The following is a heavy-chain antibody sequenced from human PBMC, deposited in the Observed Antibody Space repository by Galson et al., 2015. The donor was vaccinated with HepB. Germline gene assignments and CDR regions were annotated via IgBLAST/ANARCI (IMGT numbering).Heavy chain of an antibody. J-gene: IGHJ3*02. CDR3: AKDKGIGGAFDT. CDR2: IKPDGSGG. V-gene: IGHV3-7*03. Sequence: SLRLSCAASGFTFNNYFMTWVRQAPGKGLEWVANIKPDGSGGYYVDSVTGRFTISRDNAKNSLYLQMNSLRAEDTAVYYCAKDKGIGGAFDTWGQGTLVTVSS. CDR1: GFTFNNYF. D-gene: IGHD3-16*01.